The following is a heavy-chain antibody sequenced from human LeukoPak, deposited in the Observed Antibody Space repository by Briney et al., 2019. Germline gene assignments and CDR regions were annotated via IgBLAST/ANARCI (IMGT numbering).Heavy chain of an antibody. J-gene: IGHJ6*02. V-gene: IGHV3-7*01. Sequence: GGSLRLSCVGSEFTFSSYWMSWVRQAPGKGLEWVANIKNDGGEKYYVDSVKGRFTISRDNAKNSLYLQMNSLRAEDTAVYYCARDLGSTPYYYGMDVWGQGTTVTVSS. CDR3: ARDLGSTPYYYGMDV. CDR1: EFTFSSYW. CDR2: IKNDGGEK. D-gene: IGHD2-15*01.